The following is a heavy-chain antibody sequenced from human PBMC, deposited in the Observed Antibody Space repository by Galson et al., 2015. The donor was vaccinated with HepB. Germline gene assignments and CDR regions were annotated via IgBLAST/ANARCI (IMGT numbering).Heavy chain of an antibody. V-gene: IGHV3-23*01. J-gene: IGHJ2*01. CDR2: ISGSGGST. D-gene: IGHD3-22*01. Sequence: LRLSCAASGFTFSSYAMSWVRQAPGKGLEWVSAISGSGGSTYYADSVKGRFTISRDNSKNTLYLQMNSLRAEDTAVYYCAKAGITMIVVVPDGYFDLWGRGTLVTVSS. CDR3: AKAGITMIVVVPDGYFDL. CDR1: GFTFSSYA.